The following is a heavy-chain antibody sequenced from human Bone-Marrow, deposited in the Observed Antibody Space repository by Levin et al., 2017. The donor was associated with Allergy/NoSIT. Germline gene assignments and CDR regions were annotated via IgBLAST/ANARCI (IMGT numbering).Heavy chain of an antibody. CDR1: GGSVSSGSYY. J-gene: IGHJ3*02. V-gene: IGHV4-61*01. CDR2: IYYSGST. CDR3: ARVHPLWFGDPLLGAFDI. Sequence: SETLSLTCTVSGGSVSSGSYYWSWIRQPPGKGLEWIGYIYYSGSTNYNPSLKSRVTISVDTSKNQFSLKLSSVTAADTAVYYCARVHPLWFGDPLLGAFDIWGQGTMVTVSS. D-gene: IGHD3-10*01.